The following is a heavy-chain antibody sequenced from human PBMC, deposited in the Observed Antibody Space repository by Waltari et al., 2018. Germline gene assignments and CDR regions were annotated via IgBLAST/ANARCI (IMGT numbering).Heavy chain of an antibody. Sequence: QVQLQQWGAGLLKPSETLSLTCAVYGGSFSGYYWSWIRQPPGKGLEWIGEINHSGSTNYNPSLKSRVTISVDTSKNQCSRKLSAVTAADTAVYYCARGWGYSGSYYSWGQGTLVTVSS. D-gene: IGHD1-26*01. CDR3: ARGWGYSGSYYS. CDR1: GGSFSGYY. J-gene: IGHJ5*02. V-gene: IGHV4-34*01. CDR2: INHSGST.